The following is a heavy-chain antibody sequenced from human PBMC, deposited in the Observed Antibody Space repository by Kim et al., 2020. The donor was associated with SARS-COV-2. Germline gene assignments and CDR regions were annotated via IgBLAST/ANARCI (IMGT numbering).Heavy chain of an antibody. CDR3: ARGRWYYDFWSGYKGGEYWVVP. CDR2: IGTAGDT. D-gene: IGHD3-3*01. CDR1: GFTFSSYD. Sequence: GGSLRLSCAASGFTFSSYDMHWVRQATGKGLEWVSAIGTAGDTYYPGSVKGRFTISRENAKNSLYLQMNSLRAGDTAVYYCARGRWYYDFWSGYKGGEYWVVPWGQGTLVTVSS. V-gene: IGHV3-13*01. J-gene: IGHJ5*02.